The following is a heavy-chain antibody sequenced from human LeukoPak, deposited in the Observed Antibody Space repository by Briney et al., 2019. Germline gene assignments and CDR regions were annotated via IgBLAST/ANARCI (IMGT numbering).Heavy chain of an antibody. D-gene: IGHD2-2*01. J-gene: IGHJ4*02. CDR2: IDGSGDNR. CDR3: AKVQMSTGWTFDF. V-gene: IGHV3-23*01. Sequence: SGGSLRLSCAASGSTFKNYAMSWVRQAPGKGLEWVSSIDGSGDNRYYADSVKGRFTFSRDNSGNTLYLQLRGLGAEDTATYYCAKVQMSTGWTFDFWGQGSLVTVSS. CDR1: GSTFKNYA.